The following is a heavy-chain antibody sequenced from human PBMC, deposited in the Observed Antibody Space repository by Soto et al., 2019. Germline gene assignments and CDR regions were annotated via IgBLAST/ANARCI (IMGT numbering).Heavy chain of an antibody. J-gene: IGHJ5*02. CDR3: ARDPFCSGGSCYSLSP. CDR2: ISSSSSYI. CDR1: GFTISSYS. Sequence: PRGSLRLSCAASGFTISSYSMNWVRQAPRKGLEWVSSISSSSSYIYYADSVKGRFTISRDNAKNSLYLQMNSLRAEDTAVYYCARDPFCSGGSCYSLSPWGQGTLVTVSS. V-gene: IGHV3-21*01. D-gene: IGHD2-15*01.